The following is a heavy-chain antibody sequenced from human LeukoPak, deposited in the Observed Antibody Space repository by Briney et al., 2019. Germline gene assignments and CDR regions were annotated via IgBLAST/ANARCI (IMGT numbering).Heavy chain of an antibody. V-gene: IGHV3-23*01. CDR3: AKYHFGGSYPDIHASPAKDAFDI. J-gene: IGHJ3*02. Sequence: GGSLRLSCAASGFTFSSYAMSWVRQAPGKGLEWVSAISGSGGSTYYADSVKGRFTISRDNSKNTLYLQMNSLRAEDTAVYYCAKYHFGGSYPDIHASPAKDAFDIWGQGTMVTVSS. CDR2: ISGSGGST. D-gene: IGHD1-26*01. CDR1: GFTFSSYA.